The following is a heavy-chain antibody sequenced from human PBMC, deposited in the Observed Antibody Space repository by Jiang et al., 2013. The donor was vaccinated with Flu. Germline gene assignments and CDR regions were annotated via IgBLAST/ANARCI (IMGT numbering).Heavy chain of an antibody. CDR2: IMTGNGNT. Sequence: KKPGASVKVSCKTSGYTFTSYAMHWVRQAPGQSLEWMGWIMTGNGNTKYSQNFQGRVTITRDTSASTAYVELSSLRSEDTAVYYCARDLLYCSTSSCHTVENAFDIWGQGTMVTVSS. CDR3: ARDLLYCSTSSCHTVENAFDI. J-gene: IGHJ3*02. CDR1: GYTFTSYA. D-gene: IGHD2-15*01. V-gene: IGHV1-3*04.